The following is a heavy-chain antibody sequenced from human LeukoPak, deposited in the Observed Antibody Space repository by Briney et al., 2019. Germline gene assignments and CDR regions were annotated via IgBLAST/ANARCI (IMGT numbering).Heavy chain of an antibody. CDR1: GFTFSNFA. Sequence: QPGGSLRLSCAASGFTFSNFAMHWVRQPAGKGLEWVTAISKDGSEKIYPDSVKGRFTISRDSSRNTLYMQMNSLRTEDTALYYCARDGQLDYWGQGTLVTVSS. CDR2: ISKDGSEK. J-gene: IGHJ4*02. D-gene: IGHD3-10*01. V-gene: IGHV3-30-3*01. CDR3: ARDGQLDY.